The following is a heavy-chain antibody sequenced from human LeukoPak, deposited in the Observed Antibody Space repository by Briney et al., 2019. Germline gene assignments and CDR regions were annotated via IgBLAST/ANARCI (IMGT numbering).Heavy chain of an antibody. CDR3: ARVGGDDYVWGSLSQVNGWFDP. CDR1: GGSISGYY. Sequence: SETLSLTCSVSGGSISGYYWSWIRQPAGKGLEWIGSIDTSESTNYNPSLKSRVTMSVDTSKNKFSLKLSYVTAADTAVYYCARVGGDDYVWGSLSQVNGWFDPWGQGTLVTVSS. D-gene: IGHD3-16*01. J-gene: IGHJ5*02. CDR2: IDTSEST. V-gene: IGHV4-4*07.